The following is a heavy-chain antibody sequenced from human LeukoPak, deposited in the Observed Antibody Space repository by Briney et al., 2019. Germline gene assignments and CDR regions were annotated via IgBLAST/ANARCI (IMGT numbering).Heavy chain of an antibody. CDR3: ARVLDPDPPVPAPPPSYYGRAV. J-gene: IGHJ6*04. D-gene: IGHD2-2*01. V-gene: IGHV3-21*01. CDR1: GFTFSSYS. Sequence: GGSLRLSCAASGFTFSSYSMNWVRQAPGKGLEWVSSISSSSSSYIYYADSVKGRFTISRGNAKNSLYLQMNSLRAEDTAVYYWARVLDPDPPVPAPPPSYYGRAVGAKGPTAPVPS. CDR2: ISSSSSSYI.